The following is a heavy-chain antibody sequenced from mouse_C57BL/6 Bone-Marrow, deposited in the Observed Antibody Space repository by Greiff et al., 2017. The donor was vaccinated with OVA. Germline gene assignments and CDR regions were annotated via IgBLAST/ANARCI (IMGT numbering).Heavy chain of an antibody. V-gene: IGHV2-6*01. Sequence: VQLRESGPGLVAPSQSLSITCTVSGFSLTSYGVDWVRQSPGKGLEWLGVIWGVGSTNYNSALKSRLSISKDNSKSQVFLKMNSLQTDDTAMYYCATSIYYDYDDGYAMDYWGQGTSVTVSS. CDR1: GFSLTSYG. CDR3: ATSIYYDYDDGYAMDY. CDR2: IWGVGST. D-gene: IGHD2-4*01. J-gene: IGHJ4*01.